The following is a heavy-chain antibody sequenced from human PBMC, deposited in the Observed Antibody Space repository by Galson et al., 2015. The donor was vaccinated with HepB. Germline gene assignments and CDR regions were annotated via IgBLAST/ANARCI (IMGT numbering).Heavy chain of an antibody. J-gene: IGHJ3*01. Sequence: AVYGGSFRDYSWSWIRQSPGKGLEWIGEITHHGTTKYNPSLVGRLSISIDARKSQFSLKLRSVTAADTAKYYCSRVQVRGFFKWYYDGVNVWGQGTTVIVSS. CDR2: ITHHGTT. V-gene: IGHV4-34*01. CDR1: GGSFRDYS. D-gene: IGHD3-10*01. CDR3: SRVQVRGFFKWYYDGVNV.